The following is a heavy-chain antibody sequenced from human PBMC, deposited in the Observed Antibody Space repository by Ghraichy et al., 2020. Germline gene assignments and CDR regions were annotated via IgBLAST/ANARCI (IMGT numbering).Heavy chain of an antibody. CDR3: ARGWAGIYDFWSSYFDY. D-gene: IGHD3-3*01. Sequence: SETLSLTCTVSGGSISSSSYYWGWIRQPPGKGLEWIGSIYYSGSTYYNPSLKSRVTISVDTSKNQFSLKLSSVTAADTAVYYCARGWAGIYDFWSSYFDYWGQGTLVTVSS. CDR2: IYYSGST. CDR1: GGSISSSSYY. V-gene: IGHV4-39*07. J-gene: IGHJ4*02.